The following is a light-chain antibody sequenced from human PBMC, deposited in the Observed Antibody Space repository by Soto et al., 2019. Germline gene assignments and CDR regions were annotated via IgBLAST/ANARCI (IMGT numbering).Light chain of an antibody. CDR1: SSDVGGYNY. V-gene: IGLV2-11*01. CDR3: CSFAGSYTFV. J-gene: IGLJ3*02. Sequence: QSALTQPRSVSGSPGQSVAISCTGTSSDVGGYNYVSWYQQHPGNAPKVMIYDVSERPSGVPDRFSGSKSGNTASLIISGLQAEDEADYYCCSFAGSYTFVFGGGTKLTVL. CDR2: DVS.